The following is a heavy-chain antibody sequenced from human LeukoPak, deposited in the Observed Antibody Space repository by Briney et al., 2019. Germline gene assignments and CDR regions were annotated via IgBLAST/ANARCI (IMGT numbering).Heavy chain of an antibody. CDR3: ARGLRTYYGSGSYFPTNY. J-gene: IGHJ4*02. V-gene: IGHV4-34*01. Sequence: SETLSLTCAVYGGSFSGYYWSWIRQPPGKGLEWIGEINHSGSTNYNPSLKSRVTISVDTSKNQFSLKLSSVTAADTAVYYCARGLRTYYGSGSYFPTNYWGQGTLVTVSS. CDR1: GGSFSGYY. D-gene: IGHD3-10*01. CDR2: INHSGST.